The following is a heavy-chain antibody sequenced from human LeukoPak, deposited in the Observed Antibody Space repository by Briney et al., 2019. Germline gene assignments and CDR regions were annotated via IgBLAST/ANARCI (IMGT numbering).Heavy chain of an antibody. J-gene: IGHJ4*02. Sequence: GGSLRLSCAASGFIFSSYSMHWVRQAPGKGLEWVAFIRYDGSNKYYADSVKGRFTISRDNSKNTLYLQMNSLRAEDTAVYYCAKDRSGSYSQGLDYWGQGTLVTVSS. D-gene: IGHD1-26*01. CDR3: AKDRSGSYSQGLDY. CDR1: GFIFSSYS. CDR2: IRYDGSNK. V-gene: IGHV3-30*02.